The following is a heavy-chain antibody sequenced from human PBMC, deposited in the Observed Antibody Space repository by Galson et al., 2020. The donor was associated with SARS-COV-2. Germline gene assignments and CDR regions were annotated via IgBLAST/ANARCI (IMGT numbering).Heavy chain of an antibody. CDR2: IYYSGST. Sequence: ETSETLSLTCTVSGGSISSSSYYWSWIRQPPGKGLEWIGYIYYSGSTNYNPSLKSRVTISVDTSKNQFSLKLSSVTAADTAVYYCARERPDYYDKGLYGACDIWGQGTVVTVSS. D-gene: IGHD3-22*01. J-gene: IGHJ3*02. CDR1: GGSISSSSYY. CDR3: ARERPDYYDKGLYGACDI. V-gene: IGHV4-61*01.